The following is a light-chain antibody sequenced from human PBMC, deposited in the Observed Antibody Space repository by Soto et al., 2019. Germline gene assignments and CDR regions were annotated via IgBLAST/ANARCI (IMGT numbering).Light chain of an antibody. CDR1: QDIRKY. V-gene: IGKV1-33*01. CDR3: HQYDSLPPT. J-gene: IGKJ5*01. Sequence: IQVTQTPSSLSASVGDRVTITCQATQDIRKYLNWYQQKPGKAPKLLIYDASSLETGVPSRFSGSGSGTDFTLTISSLQPEDFATYYCHQYDSLPPTFGLVARLAI. CDR2: DAS.